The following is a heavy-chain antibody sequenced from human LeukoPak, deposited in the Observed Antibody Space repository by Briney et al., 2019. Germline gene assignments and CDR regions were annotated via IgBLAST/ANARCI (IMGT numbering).Heavy chain of an antibody. CDR1: GFTFSTYA. V-gene: IGHV3-23*01. CDR2: ISGSGGST. CDR3: AKYKLMTTVTTPDY. D-gene: IGHD4-17*01. J-gene: IGHJ4*02. Sequence: GGSLRLSCATSGFTFSTYAMSWVRQAPGKGLEWVSAISGSGGSTYYADPVKGRFTISRDNSKNTLYLQMNSLRAEDSAVYYCAKYKLMTTVTTPDYWGQGTLVTASS.